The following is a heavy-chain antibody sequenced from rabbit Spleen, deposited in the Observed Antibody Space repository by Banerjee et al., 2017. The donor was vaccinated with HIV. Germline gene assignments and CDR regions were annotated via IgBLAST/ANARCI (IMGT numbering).Heavy chain of an antibody. CDR1: GFSFSAGYY. CDR3: ARDTGSSFSSYGMDL. Sequence: QEQLVESGGDLVKPGASLTLTCTASGFSFSAGYYMCWVRRAPGKGLEWIACIHAGSSNNIYYATWAKGRFTISKTSSTTVTLQMTSLTAADTATYFCARDTGSSFSSYGMDLWGQGTLVTVS. V-gene: IGHV1S45*01. D-gene: IGHD8-1*01. CDR2: IHAGSSNNI. J-gene: IGHJ6*01.